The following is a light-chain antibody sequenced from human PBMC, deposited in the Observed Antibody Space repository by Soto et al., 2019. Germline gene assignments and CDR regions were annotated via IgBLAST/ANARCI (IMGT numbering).Light chain of an antibody. Sequence: EIELTQSPATLSLSPGERATLSCRASQSVGGRLGWYQQKPGRAPRLLIYEASIRATGIPARFSGSGSGTDFILTISSLEPEDVGVYYCQQRASWPLTFGGGTRVEI. CDR3: QQRASWPLT. CDR1: QSVGGR. V-gene: IGKV3-11*01. CDR2: EAS. J-gene: IGKJ4*01.